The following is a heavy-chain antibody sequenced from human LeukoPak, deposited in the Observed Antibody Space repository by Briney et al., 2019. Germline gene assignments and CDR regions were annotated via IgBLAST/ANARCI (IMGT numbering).Heavy chain of an antibody. CDR3: ARAEYGDYAGFDY. CDR1: GFTFSSYS. V-gene: IGHV3-21*01. D-gene: IGHD4-17*01. J-gene: IGHJ4*02. Sequence: PGGSLRLSCTASGFTFSSYSMNWVRQAPGKGLEWVSSISSSSSYIYYADSVKGRFTNSRDNAKNSLYLQMNSLRAEDTAVYYCARAEYGDYAGFDYWGQGTLVTVSS. CDR2: ISSSSSYI.